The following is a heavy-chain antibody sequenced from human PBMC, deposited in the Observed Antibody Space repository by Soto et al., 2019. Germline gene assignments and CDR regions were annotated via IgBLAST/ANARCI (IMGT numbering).Heavy chain of an antibody. CDR1: GGAINSTVYY. CDR3: ARHGAYSTSVYYYYGMDV. CDR2: SNYGGPT. Sequence: SETMSLTSTVSGGAINSTVYYWGWIRQPPGKGLEWIGSSNYGGPTYYSPSLQSRVTISLDTAKNHFSLNLRSVTAADTAVYYCARHGAYSTSVYYYYGMDVWGQGTTVTVSS. J-gene: IGHJ6*02. V-gene: IGHV4-39*01. D-gene: IGHD6-13*01.